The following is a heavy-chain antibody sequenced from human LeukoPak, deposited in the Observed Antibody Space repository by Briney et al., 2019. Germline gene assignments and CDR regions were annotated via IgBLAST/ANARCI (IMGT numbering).Heavy chain of an antibody. CDR3: ARGCRDGYSNYWYFDI. D-gene: IGHD5-24*01. Sequence: SQTLSLTCTVSGGSINTGSYYWNWIRQPAGRGLEWIGRTSTSGTTNYDPSLKSRVTISVDTSKNQFSLRLSSVTAADTAVYYCARGCRDGYSNYWYFDIWGRGTLVTVSS. V-gene: IGHV4-61*02. CDR1: GGSINTGSYY. CDR2: TSTSGTT. J-gene: IGHJ2*01.